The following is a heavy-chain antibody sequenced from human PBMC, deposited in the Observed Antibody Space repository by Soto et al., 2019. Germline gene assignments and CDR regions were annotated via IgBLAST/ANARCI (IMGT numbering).Heavy chain of an antibody. CDR1: GGSISSSSYY. V-gene: IGHV4-39*07. J-gene: IGHJ5*02. CDR3: ARTHYDSSGYYFPWFDP. CDR2: IYYSGST. D-gene: IGHD3-22*01. Sequence: PSETLSLTCTVSGGSISSSSYYWGWIRQPPGKGLEWIGSIYYSGSTYYNPSLKSRVTTSVDTSKNQFSLKLSSVTAADTAVYYCARTHYDSSGYYFPWFDPWGQGTLVTVSS.